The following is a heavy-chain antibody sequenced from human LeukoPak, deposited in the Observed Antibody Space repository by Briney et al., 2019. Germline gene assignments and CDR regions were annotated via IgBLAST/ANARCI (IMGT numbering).Heavy chain of an antibody. CDR1: GFTFSSYA. CDR3: AKVDGKAGELLDY. Sequence: GGSLRLSCAASGFTFSSYAMSWVRQAPGKGLERVSAISGSGGSTYYADSVKGRFTISRDNSKNTLYLQMNSLRAEDTAVYYCAKVDGKAGELLDYWGQGTLVTVSS. J-gene: IGHJ4*02. CDR2: ISGSGGST. V-gene: IGHV3-23*01. D-gene: IGHD1-26*01.